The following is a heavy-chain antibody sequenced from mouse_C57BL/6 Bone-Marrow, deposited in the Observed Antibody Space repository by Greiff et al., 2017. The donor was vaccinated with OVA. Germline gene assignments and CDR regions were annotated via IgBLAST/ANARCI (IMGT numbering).Heavy chain of an antibody. D-gene: IGHD2-3*01. CDR2: IDPSDSET. CDR3: ARGGLLRLY. J-gene: IGHJ3*01. Sequence: QVQLKQPGAELVRPGSSVMLSCKASGYTFTSYWMHWVKQRPIQGLEWIGNIDPSDSETHYNQKFKDKATLPVDKSSSTAYMQPSSLTSGDSAVYYCARGGLLRLYWGQGTLVTVSA. V-gene: IGHV1-52*01. CDR1: GYTFTSYW.